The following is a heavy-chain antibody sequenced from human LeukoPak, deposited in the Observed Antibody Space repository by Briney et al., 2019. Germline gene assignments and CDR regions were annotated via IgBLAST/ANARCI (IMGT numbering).Heavy chain of an antibody. J-gene: IGHJ6*02. CDR3: ARDWVDYGMDV. CDR2: ITHHNTAI. CDR1: GFSFSDFC. Sequence: PGGSLRLSCEASGFSFSDFCMNWVRQAPGKGLEWVAYITHHNTAIEYADSVKGRFTISRDDAKNSLYLQMNNLRDDDTAVYYCARDWVDYGMDVWGQGTTVTVSS. D-gene: IGHD2-15*01. V-gene: IGHV3-48*02.